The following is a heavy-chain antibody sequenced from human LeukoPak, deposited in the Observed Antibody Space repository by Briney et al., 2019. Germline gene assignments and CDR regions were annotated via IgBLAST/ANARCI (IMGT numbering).Heavy chain of an antibody. Sequence: PSETLSLTCAVYGGSFSGYYWSWIRQPPGKGLEWIGEINHSGSTNYNPSLKSRVTISVDTSKNQFSLKLSSVTAADTAVYYCANRGYSYGYFDYWGQGTLVTVSS. CDR3: ANRGYSYGYFDY. CDR1: GGSFSGYY. D-gene: IGHD5-18*01. CDR2: INHSGST. J-gene: IGHJ4*02. V-gene: IGHV4-34*01.